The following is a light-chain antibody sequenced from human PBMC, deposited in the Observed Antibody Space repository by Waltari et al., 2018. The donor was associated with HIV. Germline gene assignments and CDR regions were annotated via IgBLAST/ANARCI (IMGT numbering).Light chain of an antibody. J-gene: IGLJ2*01. V-gene: IGLV3-25*03. CDR2: KDN. CDR3: QSADSSGTS. CDR1: TLPKKF. Sequence: SDEVTQTPSVSVSPGQTARITCSGETLPKKFVYWYQQKPGQAPVVVIYKDNERPSGIPERFSGYSSGTRATLTISGVQAEDEADYYCQSADSSGTSFGGGTKLTVL.